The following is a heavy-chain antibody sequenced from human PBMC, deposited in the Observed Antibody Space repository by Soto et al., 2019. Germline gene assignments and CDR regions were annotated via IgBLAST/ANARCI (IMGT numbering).Heavy chain of an antibody. J-gene: IGHJ5*02. Sequence: PSETLSLTCTVSGGSISRSGYNWTCIRQHPGKGLEWIGYIYYSGNTYYNPSLKSRVTISVDTSKNQFSLNPSSVTAADTAVYSCALETTLGGRYLFDPWGQGTLVTVSS. CDR1: GGSISRSGYN. V-gene: IGHV4-31*03. CDR2: IYYSGNT. CDR3: ALETTLGGRYLFDP. D-gene: IGHD1-1*01.